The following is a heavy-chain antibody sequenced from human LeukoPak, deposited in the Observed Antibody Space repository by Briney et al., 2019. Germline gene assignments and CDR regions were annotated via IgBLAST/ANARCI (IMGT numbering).Heavy chain of an antibody. Sequence: GGSLRLSCAASGSYWMHWVRQAPGKGLVWVSHINSDGSWTSYADSVKGRFTISKDNAKNTVYLQMNNLRAEDTAVYYCVSFYETYWGRGTLVTVTS. J-gene: IGHJ4*02. CDR2: INSDGSWT. CDR3: VSFYETY. V-gene: IGHV3-74*01. D-gene: IGHD2/OR15-2a*01. CDR1: GSYW.